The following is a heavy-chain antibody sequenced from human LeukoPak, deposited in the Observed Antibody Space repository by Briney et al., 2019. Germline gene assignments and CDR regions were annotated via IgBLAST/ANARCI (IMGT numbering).Heavy chain of an antibody. Sequence: ASVKVSCKASGGTFSSYAISWVRQAPGQGLEWMGGIIPIFGTANYAQKFQGRVTITADESTSTAYMELSSLRSEDTAVYYCARDCDIAARRRQHWNLDYWGQGTLVTVSS. D-gene: IGHD6-6*01. V-gene: IGHV1-69*13. J-gene: IGHJ4*02. CDR1: GGTFSSYA. CDR3: ARDCDIAARRRQHWNLDY. CDR2: IIPIFGTA.